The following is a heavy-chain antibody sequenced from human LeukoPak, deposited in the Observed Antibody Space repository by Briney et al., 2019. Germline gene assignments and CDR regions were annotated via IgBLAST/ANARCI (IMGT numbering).Heavy chain of an antibody. CDR1: GFTFSSYA. CDR3: TRSGYRHPYHFDS. J-gene: IGHJ4*02. V-gene: IGHV3-53*01. CDR2: VYTGGGT. Sequence: GGSLRLSCAASGFTFSSYAMSWVRQAPGKGPEWVSVVYTGGGTDHADSVKGRFTISRDNSKNTLSLQMNSLRVEDTAIYYCTRSGYRHPYHFDSWGQGTLVTVSS. D-gene: IGHD3-22*01.